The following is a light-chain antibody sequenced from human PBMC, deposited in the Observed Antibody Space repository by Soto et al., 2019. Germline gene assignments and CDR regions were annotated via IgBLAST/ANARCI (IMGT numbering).Light chain of an antibody. CDR2: AAS. CDR1: QGIGSY. Sequence: DIQSTQSPSFLSASVGDRVTITCRASQGIGSYLAWYQQRPGKAPKLLIYAASTLQSGVPSRFSGSGSGTEFTLTISSLQPEDFATYYCQQLNSYPRTFGQGTKLEIK. V-gene: IGKV1-9*01. J-gene: IGKJ2*01. CDR3: QQLNSYPRT.